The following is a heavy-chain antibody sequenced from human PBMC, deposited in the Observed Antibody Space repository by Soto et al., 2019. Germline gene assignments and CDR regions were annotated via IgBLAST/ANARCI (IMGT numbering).Heavy chain of an antibody. Sequence: PSETLSLTCTVSGGSISSGGYYWSWIRQHPGKGLEWIGYIYYSGSTYYNPSLRSRVTMSVDTSKNQFSLKLMSVTAADTAVYYCARHFVAVVIKGWGYWGQGTLVTVSS. V-gene: IGHV4-31*03. CDR1: GGSISSGGYY. D-gene: IGHD3-22*01. CDR2: IYYSGST. J-gene: IGHJ4*02. CDR3: ARHFVAVVIKGWGY.